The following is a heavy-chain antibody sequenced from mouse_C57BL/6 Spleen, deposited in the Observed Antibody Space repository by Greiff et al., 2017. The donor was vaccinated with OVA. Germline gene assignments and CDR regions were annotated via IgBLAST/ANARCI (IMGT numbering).Heavy chain of an antibody. Sequence: VQLQQPGAELVMPGASVKLSCKASGYTFTSYWMHWVKQRPGQGLEWIGEIDPSDSYTNHNQKFKGKSTLTVDKSSSTAYMQLSSLTSGDSAVYYCARGEGRRFAYWGQGTLVTVSA. CDR3: ARGEGRRFAY. CDR2: IDPSDSYT. J-gene: IGHJ3*01. CDR1: GYTFTSYW. V-gene: IGHV1-69*01.